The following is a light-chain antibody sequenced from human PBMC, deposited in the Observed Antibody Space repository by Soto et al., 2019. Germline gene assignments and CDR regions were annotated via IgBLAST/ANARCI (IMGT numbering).Light chain of an antibody. CDR1: SSDVGSYNL. J-gene: IGLJ1*01. V-gene: IGLV2-23*02. CDR2: EVS. Sequence: QSVLTQPASVSGSPGQSITISCTGTSSDVGSYNLVSWYQQHPGKAPKLMIYEVSKRPSGVSNRFSGSKSGNTASLTISGLQAEGEADYYCCSYAGSSTHYVFGTGTKGHRP. CDR3: CSYAGSSTHYV.